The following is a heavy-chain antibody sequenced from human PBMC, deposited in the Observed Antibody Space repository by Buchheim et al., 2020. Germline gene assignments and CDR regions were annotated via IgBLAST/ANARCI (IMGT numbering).Heavy chain of an antibody. D-gene: IGHD4-17*01. CDR3: ARDNPRYDYGDYLDYGMDV. J-gene: IGHJ6*02. CDR2: FYHFGST. Sequence: QVQLQESGPGLVKPSGTLSLTCAVSGGSISSSNWWSWVRQPPGKGLEWIGEFYHFGSTNYNPSLKSRVTLSVDKSKNQFSLKLSSVTAADTAVYYCARDNPRYDYGDYLDYGMDVWGQGTT. V-gene: IGHV4-4*02. CDR1: GGSISSSNW.